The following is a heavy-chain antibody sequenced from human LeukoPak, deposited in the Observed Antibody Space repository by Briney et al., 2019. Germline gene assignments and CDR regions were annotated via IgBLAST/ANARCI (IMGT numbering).Heavy chain of an antibody. CDR2: IWYDGSNK. V-gene: IGHV3-33*06. Sequence: PGRSLRLSCAASGFTFSSYGMHWVRQAPGKGLEWVAVIWYDGSNKYYADSVKGRSTISRANSKNTLYLQMNSLRAEDTAVYYCAKEWVRGVIFDAFDIWGQGTMVTVSS. CDR3: AKEWVRGVIFDAFDI. CDR1: GFTFSSYG. J-gene: IGHJ3*02. D-gene: IGHD3-10*01.